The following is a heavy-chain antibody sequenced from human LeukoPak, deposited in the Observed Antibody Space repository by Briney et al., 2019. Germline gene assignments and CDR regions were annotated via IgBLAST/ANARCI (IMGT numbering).Heavy chain of an antibody. Sequence: PSETLSLTCTVSGGSISSYYWSWIRQPPGKGLEWIGCIYYSGSTNYNPSLKSRVTISVDTSKNQFSLKLSSVTAADTAVYYCARGDSSSWPSPFDYWGQGTLVTVSS. J-gene: IGHJ4*02. V-gene: IGHV4-59*01. D-gene: IGHD6-13*01. CDR2: IYYSGST. CDR1: GGSISSYY. CDR3: ARGDSSSWPSPFDY.